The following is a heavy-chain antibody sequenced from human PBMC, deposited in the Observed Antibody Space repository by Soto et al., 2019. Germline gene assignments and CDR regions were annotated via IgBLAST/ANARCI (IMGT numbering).Heavy chain of an antibody. CDR3: ARENSPGTTGTVNWFDP. V-gene: IGHV1-69*02. CDR2: IIPILGIA. J-gene: IGHJ5*02. CDR1: GGTFSSYT. Sequence: ASVKVSCKASGGTFSSYTISWVRQAPGQGLEWMGRIIPILGIANYAQKFQGRVTITADKSTSTAYMELSSLRSEDTAVYYCARENSPGTTGTVNWFDPWGQGTLVTVSS. D-gene: IGHD1-1*01.